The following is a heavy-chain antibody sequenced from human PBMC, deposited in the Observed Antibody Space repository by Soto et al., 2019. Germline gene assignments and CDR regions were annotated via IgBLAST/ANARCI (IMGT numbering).Heavy chain of an antibody. CDR3: ARLRQGCSANNCYFAP. D-gene: IGHD2-15*01. V-gene: IGHV4-4*02. J-gene: IGHJ5*01. CDR1: GGSVRAPDW. CDR2: VHLSGHS. Sequence: QVHLQESGPGLVAPSGTLSLTCTLSGGSVRAPDWWNWVRQSPDKGLEWIAEVHLSGHSNYNPSLRSRVSVSIDRSKNQFYLNLNSVTAAHTAIYYCARLRQGCSANNCYFAPWGQGAQVTISS.